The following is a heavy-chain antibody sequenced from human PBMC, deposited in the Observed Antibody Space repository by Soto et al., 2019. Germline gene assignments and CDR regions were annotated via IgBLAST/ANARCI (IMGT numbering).Heavy chain of an antibody. CDR1: GGSISSGGYS. D-gene: IGHD1-26*01. CDR2: IYHSGST. V-gene: IGHV4-30-2*01. Sequence: QLQLQESGSGLVKPSQTLSLTCAVSGGSISSGGYSWSWIRQPPGKGLEWIGYIYHSGSTYYNPSLKSRVTISVDRSKNQLSLKLSSVTAADTAVYYCARGGGSYYGYFQHWGQGTLVTVSS. J-gene: IGHJ1*01. CDR3: ARGGGSYYGYFQH.